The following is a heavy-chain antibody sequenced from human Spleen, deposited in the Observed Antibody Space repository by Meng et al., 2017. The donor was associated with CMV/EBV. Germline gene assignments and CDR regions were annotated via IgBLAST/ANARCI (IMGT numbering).Heavy chain of an antibody. CDR2: IYSGGSST. CDR1: GFTFSSYA. V-gene: IGHV3-23*03. Sequence: GESLKISCAASGFTFSSYAMSWVRQAPGKGLEWVSVIYSGGSSTYYADSVKGRFTISRDNAKNSLYLQMNSLRAEDTAVYYCARDSAGYYDSSGDGLYNWFDPWGQGTLVTVSS. J-gene: IGHJ5*02. CDR3: ARDSAGYYDSSGDGLYNWFDP. D-gene: IGHD3-22*01.